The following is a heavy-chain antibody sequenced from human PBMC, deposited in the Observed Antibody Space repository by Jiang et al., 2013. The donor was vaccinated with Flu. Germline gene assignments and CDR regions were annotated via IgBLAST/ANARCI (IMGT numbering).Heavy chain of an antibody. CDR3: ARVVVGATSLFDY. V-gene: IGHV3-21*01. D-gene: IGHD1-26*01. Sequence: VQLLESGGGLVKPGGSLRLSCAASGFTFSSYSMNWVRQAPGKGLEWVSSISSSSSYIYYADSVKGRFTISRDNAKNSLYLQMNSLRAEDTAVYYCARVVVGATSLFDYWGQGTLVT. J-gene: IGHJ4*02. CDR2: ISSSSSYI. CDR1: GFTFSSYS.